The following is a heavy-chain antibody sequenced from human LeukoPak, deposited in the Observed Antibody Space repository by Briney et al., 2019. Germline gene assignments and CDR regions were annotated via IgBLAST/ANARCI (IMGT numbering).Heavy chain of an antibody. V-gene: IGHV3-15*01. CDR3: TTGPGDSSGYYIRY. CDR2: IKSKTDGGTT. CDR1: GFTFSNAW. Sequence: GGSLRLSCAASGFTFSNAWMSWVRQAPGKGLEWVGRIKSKTDGGTTDYAAHVKGRFTISRDDSKNTLYLQMNSLKTEDTAVYYCTTGPGDSSGYYIRYWGQGTLVTVSS. J-gene: IGHJ4*02. D-gene: IGHD3-22*01.